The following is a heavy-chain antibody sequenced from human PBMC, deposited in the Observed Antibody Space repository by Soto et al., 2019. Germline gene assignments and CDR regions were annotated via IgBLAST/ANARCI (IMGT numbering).Heavy chain of an antibody. Sequence: PGGSLRLSCAASGFTFSSYWMHWVRQAPGKGLVWVSRINSDGSSTSYADSVKGRFTISRDNAKNTLYLQMNSLRAEDTAVYYCARDRPLPYYDSSGYYYYYGMDVWGQGTKVTVSS. V-gene: IGHV3-74*01. CDR1: GFTFSSYW. CDR3: ARDRPLPYYDSSGYYYYYGMDV. J-gene: IGHJ6*02. D-gene: IGHD3-22*01. CDR2: INSDGSST.